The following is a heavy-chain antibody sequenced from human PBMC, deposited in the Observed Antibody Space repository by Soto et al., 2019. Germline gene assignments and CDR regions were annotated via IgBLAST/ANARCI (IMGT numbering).Heavy chain of an antibody. J-gene: IGHJ6*01. D-gene: IGHD2-15*01. V-gene: IGHV3-15*01. CDR2: IKSKTDGGTT. Sequence: QLVESGGGLVKPGGSLRLSCAASGFTFTNAWMNWVRQAPGQGLEWVGRIKSKTDGGTTDYAAPVKGRFTVSRDDSKNTLFLQMNSLKTEDTGVYYCTTDLKPRYCSGSYCYSGQHGMDVW. CDR1: GFTFTNAW. CDR3: TTDLKPRYCSGSYCYSGQHGMDV.